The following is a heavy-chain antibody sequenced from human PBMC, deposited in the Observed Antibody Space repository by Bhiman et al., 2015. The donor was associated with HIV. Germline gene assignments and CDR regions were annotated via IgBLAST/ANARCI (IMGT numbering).Heavy chain of an antibody. CDR3: ARVGGYCGGDCYLH. V-gene: IGHV3-48*03. CDR1: GFAFSTYK. Sequence: EVQLVESGGGSVHPGGSLRLSCAASGFAFSTYKMNWVRQAPGKGLEWVAYMSSSGRTIYYADSVKGRFTISRDNTKDSLYLQMNSLRAEDTAVYYCARVGGYCGGDCYLHWGQGTLVTVSS. D-gene: IGHD2-21*02. CDR2: MSSSGRTI. J-gene: IGHJ4*02.